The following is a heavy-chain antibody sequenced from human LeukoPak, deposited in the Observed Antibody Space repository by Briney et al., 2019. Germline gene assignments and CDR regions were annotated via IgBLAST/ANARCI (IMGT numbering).Heavy chain of an antibody. CDR2: IKQDGSEI. CDR3: TRNWGSDNWFDP. CDR1: GFIFDNFW. Sequence: PGGSLRLSCAASGFIFDNFWMSWVRQAPGKGLEWVANIKQDGSEIYYVDSVKGRFTISRDNAKKLLYLQMNSLRAEDTAVYYCTRNWGSDNWFDPWGQGTLVTVSS. J-gene: IGHJ5*02. V-gene: IGHV3-7*05. D-gene: IGHD7-27*01.